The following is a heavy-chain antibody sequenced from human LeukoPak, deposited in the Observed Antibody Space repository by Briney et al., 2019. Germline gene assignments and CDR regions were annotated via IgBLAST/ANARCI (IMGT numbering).Heavy chain of an antibody. D-gene: IGHD4-23*01. CDR3: ARAGEGYYGGNSYYFDY. Sequence: GGSLRLSCAASGFTFTNYAMNWVRQAPGKGLEWVSGISGRGGNTYYADSVKGRFTISRDNSKNTLYLQMNSLRADDTAIYYCARAGEGYYGGNSYYFDYWGQGTLVTVSS. V-gene: IGHV3-23*01. CDR2: ISGRGGNT. J-gene: IGHJ4*02. CDR1: GFTFTNYA.